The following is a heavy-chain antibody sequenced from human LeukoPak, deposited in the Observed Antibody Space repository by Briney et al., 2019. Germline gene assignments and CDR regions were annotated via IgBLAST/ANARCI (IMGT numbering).Heavy chain of an antibody. CDR2: IKQDGSEK. V-gene: IGHV3-7*05. Sequence: GGSLRLSCAASGFTFSTHWTIWLRQAPGKGLEWVANIKQDGSEKYYVDPVKGRFIISRDNAKNSLYLQMNSLRAEDTAVYYCANALGAYYFDPWGQGTLVSVSS. CDR1: GFTFSTHW. D-gene: IGHD1-26*01. CDR3: ANALGAYYFDP. J-gene: IGHJ4*02.